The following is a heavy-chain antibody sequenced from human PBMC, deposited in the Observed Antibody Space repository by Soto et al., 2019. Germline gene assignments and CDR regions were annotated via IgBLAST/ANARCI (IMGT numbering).Heavy chain of an antibody. CDR2: INSDGSST. D-gene: IGHD6-19*01. J-gene: IGHJ6*02. Sequence: EVQLVESGGGLVQPGGSLRLSCEASGFTFSSYWMHWVRQAPGKGLVWVSRINSDGSSTSYADSVKGRFTISRDNAKNTVYLQMNSLRAEDTAVYYCASPYMYSRCLYFYGMDVWGQGTTVTVSS. V-gene: IGHV3-74*01. CDR3: ASPYMYSRCLYFYGMDV. CDR1: GFTFSSYW.